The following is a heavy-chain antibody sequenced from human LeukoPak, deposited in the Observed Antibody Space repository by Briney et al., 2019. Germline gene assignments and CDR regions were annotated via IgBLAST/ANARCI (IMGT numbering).Heavy chain of an antibody. CDR1: GGTFSSYA. Sequence: GASVKVSCKASGGTFSSYAISWVRQAPGQGLEWMGGIIPIFGTANYAQKFQGRVTITADESTSTAYMELSSLRSEDTAVYYCARDGLELREGRKIKDSIRFDYWGQGTLVTVSS. J-gene: IGHJ4*02. D-gene: IGHD1-7*01. CDR3: ARDGLELREGRKIKDSIRFDY. CDR2: IIPIFGTA. V-gene: IGHV1-69*13.